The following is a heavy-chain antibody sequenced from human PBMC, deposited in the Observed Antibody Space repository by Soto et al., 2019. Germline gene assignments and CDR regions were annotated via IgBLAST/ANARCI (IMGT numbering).Heavy chain of an antibody. CDR1: GFTFSSYD. Sequence: EVQLVESGGGLVQPGGSLRLSCAASGFTFSSYDMHWVRQATGKGLEWVSAIGTAGDTYYPGSVKGRFTISRENAKNSLYLQMNRLRAGDTAVYYCARFIPGIAVAGDWYFDLWGRGTLVTVSS. CDR3: ARFIPGIAVAGDWYFDL. CDR2: IGTAGDT. V-gene: IGHV3-13*04. J-gene: IGHJ2*01. D-gene: IGHD6-19*01.